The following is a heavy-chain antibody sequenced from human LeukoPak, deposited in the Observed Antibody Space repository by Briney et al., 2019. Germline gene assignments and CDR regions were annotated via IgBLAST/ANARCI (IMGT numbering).Heavy chain of an antibody. CDR1: GFTFSSYW. Sequence: GGSLRLSCAASGFTFSSYWMHWVRQAPGKGLEWVSSISSSSSYIYYADSVKGRFTISRDNAKNSLYLQMNSLRAEDTAVYYCAGGYSSSWYRFDPWGQGTLVTVSS. D-gene: IGHD6-13*01. CDR2: ISSSSSYI. V-gene: IGHV3-21*01. J-gene: IGHJ5*02. CDR3: AGGYSSSWYRFDP.